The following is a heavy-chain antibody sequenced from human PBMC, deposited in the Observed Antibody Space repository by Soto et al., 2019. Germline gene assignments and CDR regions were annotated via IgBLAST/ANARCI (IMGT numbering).Heavy chain of an antibody. Sequence: SETLSLTCAVSGYSISSGYYWGWIRQPPGKGLEWIGSIYHSGSTYYNPSLKSRVTISVDTSKNQFSLKLSSVTAAGTAVYYCARMSTGTTGGNYFDYWGQGTLVT. J-gene: IGHJ4*02. CDR2: IYHSGST. CDR3: ARMSTGTTGGNYFDY. D-gene: IGHD1-7*01. CDR1: GYSISSGYY. V-gene: IGHV4-38-2*01.